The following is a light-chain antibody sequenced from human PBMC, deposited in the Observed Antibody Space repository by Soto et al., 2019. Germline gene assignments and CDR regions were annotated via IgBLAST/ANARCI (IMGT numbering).Light chain of an antibody. Sequence: EIMLTHSPRTLSLSAGERATLSCSASQSVSSSYLAWYQQKPGQAPRLLIYGASSRATGIPDRFSGTGSETDFTLTISRLEPEDFAVYYCQQYDNSPTTFGQGTRLEIK. CDR3: QQYDNSPTT. CDR1: QSVSSSY. V-gene: IGKV3-20*01. J-gene: IGKJ5*01. CDR2: GAS.